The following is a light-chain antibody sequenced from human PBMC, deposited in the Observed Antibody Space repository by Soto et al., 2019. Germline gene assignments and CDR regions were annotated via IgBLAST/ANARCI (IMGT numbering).Light chain of an antibody. J-gene: IGLJ2*01. Sequence: QSVLTQPASVSASPGQSITISCTGTSSDIGAYNYFSWYQQHPGKAPKLMIYDVNIRSSGLSNRFSGSNSGNTASLTISGLHAEDEAYYYCTSGTTRTTMIFGGGTKLTVL. CDR3: TSGTTRTTMI. V-gene: IGLV2-14*03. CDR1: SSDIGAYNY. CDR2: DVN.